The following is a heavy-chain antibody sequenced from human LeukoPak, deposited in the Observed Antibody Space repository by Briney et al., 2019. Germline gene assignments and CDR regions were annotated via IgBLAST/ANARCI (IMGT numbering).Heavy chain of an antibody. V-gene: IGHV3-48*01. Sequence: GGSLRLSCAASGFTFSDYSMSWVRQAPGKGLEWISYISSSSNSIYYSDSVKGRFTISRDNAKNSLYLQMNSLRAEDTAVYYCLRYNYGYYFDYWGQGTLVTVSS. CDR2: ISSSSNSI. CDR1: GFTFSDYS. D-gene: IGHD5-18*01. J-gene: IGHJ4*02. CDR3: LRYNYGYYFDY.